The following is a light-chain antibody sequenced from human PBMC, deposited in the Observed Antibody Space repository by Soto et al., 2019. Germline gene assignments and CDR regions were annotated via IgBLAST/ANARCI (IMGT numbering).Light chain of an antibody. J-gene: IGKJ1*01. CDR1: QSISTF. CDR3: QQSYTTPRT. V-gene: IGKV1-39*01. Sequence: DIPMTQSPSSLSASVGDRVSVTCRASQSISTFLNWYQQRPGEAPKLLIYAASSLQSGVPSRFSDSGSGADFTLTIGSLQPEDFAPYYCQQSYTTPRTFGQGTKVELK. CDR2: AAS.